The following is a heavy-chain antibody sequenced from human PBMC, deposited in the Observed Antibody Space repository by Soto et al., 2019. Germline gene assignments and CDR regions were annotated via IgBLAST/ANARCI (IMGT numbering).Heavy chain of an antibody. CDR2: ISGSGNRT. V-gene: IGHV3-23*01. D-gene: IGHD6-13*01. J-gene: IGHJ4*02. CDR3: AKLKRLTAAGYFDY. Sequence: EVQLLESGGGLAQPGGSLRLFCAASGFTFKYYAMTWVRQAPGKGLEWVSGISGSGNRTYYVDSVKGRFTISRDNSNNTLYLQMDRLKTEDTAVYDCAKLKRLTAAGYFDYWGQGILVSVSS. CDR1: GFTFKYYA.